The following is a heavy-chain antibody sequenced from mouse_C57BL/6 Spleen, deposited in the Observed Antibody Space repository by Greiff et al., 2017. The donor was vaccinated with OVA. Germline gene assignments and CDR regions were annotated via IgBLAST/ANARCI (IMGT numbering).Heavy chain of an antibody. CDR3: ARKELREKFAY. J-gene: IGHJ3*01. Sequence: QVQLQQPGAELVRPGSSVKLSCKASGYTFTSYWMDWVKQRPGQGLEWIGNIYPSDSETHYNQKFKDKATLTVDKSSNTAYMQLSSLTTEDSAIYYCARKELREKFAYWGQGTLVTVSA. CDR2: IYPSDSET. D-gene: IGHD1-1*01. CDR1: GYTFTSYW. V-gene: IGHV1-61*01.